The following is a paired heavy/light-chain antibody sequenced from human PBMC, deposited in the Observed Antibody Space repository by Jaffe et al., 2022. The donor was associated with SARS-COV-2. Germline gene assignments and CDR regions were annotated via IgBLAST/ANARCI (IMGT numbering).Light chain of an antibody. CDR3: LQYYDVPHT. CDR1: QSVLYSSNNRNY. J-gene: IGKJ2*01. CDR2: WAS. Sequence: DIVMTQSPDSLAVSLGERATINCKSSQSVLYSSNNRNYLAWYQQKPGQPPKLLIYWASTRESGVPDRFSGSGSGTDFTLTVSSLQAEDVALYYCLQYYDVPHTFGRGTKLEIK. V-gene: IGKV4-1*01.
Heavy chain of an antibody. CDR2: IDSSSSNI. CDR1: GFTFTISD. D-gene: IGHD3-10*01. CDR3: ARRGPSNSGSYDY. Sequence: EVQLVESGGGLVHPGGSLRLSCAASGFTFTISDMNWVRQAPGKGLEWVSYIDSSSSNIYYADSVKGRFTISRDNAKNSLYLQMNSLRDEDTAVYYCARRGPSNSGSYDYWGQGTLVTVSS. J-gene: IGHJ4*02. V-gene: IGHV3-48*02.